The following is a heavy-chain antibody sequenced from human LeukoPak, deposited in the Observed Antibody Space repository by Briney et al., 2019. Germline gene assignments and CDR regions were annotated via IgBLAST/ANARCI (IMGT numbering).Heavy chain of an antibody. Sequence: GASVKVSCKASGYTFTSYGITWVRQAPGQGLEWMGWISAYNGNTNYAQKLQGRVTMTTDTSTSTAYLDLRSLRSDDTSVYYCARFHRARHHFDYWGQGTLVTVSS. J-gene: IGHJ4*02. CDR1: GYTFTSYG. V-gene: IGHV1-18*01. CDR2: ISAYNGNT. D-gene: IGHD1-14*01. CDR3: ARFHRARHHFDY.